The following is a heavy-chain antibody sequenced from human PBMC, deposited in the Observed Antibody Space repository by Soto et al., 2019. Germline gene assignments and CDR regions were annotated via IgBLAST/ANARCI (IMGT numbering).Heavy chain of an antibody. CDR3: AKDSGATGLNWFDP. V-gene: IGHV3-23*01. Sequence: PGESLRLSCAASGFTFTNYAMSWVRQAPGKGLEWVSGISGSGGITYYPDSVKGRFTISRDNSKNTLYLQMNSLTVEDTAVYYCAKDSGATGLNWFDPWGQGILVTVSS. CDR1: GFTFTNYA. D-gene: IGHD1-26*01. CDR2: ISGSGGIT. J-gene: IGHJ5*02.